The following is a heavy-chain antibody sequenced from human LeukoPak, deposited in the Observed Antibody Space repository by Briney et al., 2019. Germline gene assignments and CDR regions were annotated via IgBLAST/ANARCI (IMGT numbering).Heavy chain of an antibody. V-gene: IGHV5-51*01. CDR3: ARPRYSYGYGYYFDY. CDR2: IYPGDSDT. J-gene: IGHJ4*02. D-gene: IGHD5-18*01. CDR1: GYSFTSYW. Sequence: GESLKISCKGSGYSFTSYWIGWVRQMPGKGLEWMGIIYPGDSDTRYSPSFQGQVTISADKSISTAYLQWSSLKASDTAMHYCARPRYSYGYGYYFDYWGQGTLVTVSS.